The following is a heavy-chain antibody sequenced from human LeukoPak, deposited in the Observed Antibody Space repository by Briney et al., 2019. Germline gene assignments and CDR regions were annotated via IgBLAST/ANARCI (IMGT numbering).Heavy chain of an antibody. V-gene: IGHV1-2*02. CDR2: INPNSGGT. CDR3: ARVDFWSGNWFDP. D-gene: IGHD3-3*01. J-gene: IGHJ5*02. CDR1: GYTFTGYY. Sequence: ASVKVSCKASGYTFTGYYMHWVRQAPGQGLEWMGWINPNSGGTNYAQKFQGRVTMTRDTSISTAYMELSRLRSDDTAVYYCARVDFWSGNWFDPWGQGTLVTVSS.